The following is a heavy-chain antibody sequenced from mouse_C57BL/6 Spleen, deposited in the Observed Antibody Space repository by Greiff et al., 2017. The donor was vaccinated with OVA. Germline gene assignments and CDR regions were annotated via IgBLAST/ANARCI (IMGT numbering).Heavy chain of an antibody. Sequence: VQLQQSGPELVKPGASVKISCKASGYSFTDYNMNWVKQSNGKSLEWIGVINPNYGTTSYNQKFKGKATLTVDQSSSTAYLQLNSLTSEDSAVYYCSRKNYGISPDWYFDVWGTATTVTVSS. CDR3: SRKNYGISPDWYFDV. D-gene: IGHD1-1*01. V-gene: IGHV1-39*01. CDR1: GYSFTDYN. CDR2: INPNYGTT. J-gene: IGHJ1*03.